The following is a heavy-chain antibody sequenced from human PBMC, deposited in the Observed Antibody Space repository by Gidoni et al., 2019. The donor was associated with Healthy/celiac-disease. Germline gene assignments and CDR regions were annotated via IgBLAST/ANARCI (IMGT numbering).Heavy chain of an antibody. Sequence: EVQLVESGGGLVQPGGSLRLSCAASGFTVSSNYMSWVRQAPGKGLEWVSVIYSGGSTYYADSVKGRFTISRDNSKNTLYLQMNRLRAEDTAVYYCASEITTGFDYFDYWGQGTLVTVSS. V-gene: IGHV3-66*02. CDR2: IYSGGST. CDR3: ASEITTGFDYFDY. J-gene: IGHJ4*02. D-gene: IGHD4-4*01. CDR1: GFTVSSNY.